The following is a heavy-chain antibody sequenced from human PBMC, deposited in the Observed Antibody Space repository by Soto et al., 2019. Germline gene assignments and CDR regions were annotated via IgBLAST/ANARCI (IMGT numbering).Heavy chain of an antibody. Sequence: EVQLVESGGGLVQPGGSLRLSCAASVCTFSSYEMNWVRQAPGQWLELVSYISSSGSTIYYADSVKGRFTISRDNAKNSMYLQMNSLRAEDTAVYYWARGLRLIWFGEWDDFDIWVHGTMVTDSS. CDR1: VCTFSSYE. CDR3: ARGLRLIWFGEWDDFDI. CDR2: ISSSGSTI. J-gene: IGHJ3*02. D-gene: IGHD3-10*01. V-gene: IGHV3-48*03.